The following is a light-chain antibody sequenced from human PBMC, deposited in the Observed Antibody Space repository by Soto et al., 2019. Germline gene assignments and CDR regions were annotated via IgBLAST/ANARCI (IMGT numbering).Light chain of an antibody. V-gene: IGLV2-8*01. CDR1: NSDVGGYNY. J-gene: IGLJ1*01. CDR2: EVN. CDR3: SSYAGSNWYV. Sequence: QSALTQPPSASGSPGQSVTISCTGTNSDVGGYNYVSRYQQYPGKAPKLIIYEVNERPSGVPDRFSGSKSGNTASLTVSGLQTADEADYYCSSYAGSNWYVFGTGTKLTVL.